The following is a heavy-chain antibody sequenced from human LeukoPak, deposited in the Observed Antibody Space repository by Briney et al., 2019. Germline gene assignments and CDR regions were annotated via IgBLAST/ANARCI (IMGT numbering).Heavy chain of an antibody. Sequence: SETLSPTCAVSGYSISSGYYWGWIRQPPGKGLEWIGSIYHSGSTYYNPSLKSRVTISVDTSKNQFSLKLSSVTAADTAVYYCAIIYGSGSYSDYWGQGTLVTVSS. CDR2: IYHSGST. D-gene: IGHD3-10*01. CDR3: AIIYGSGSYSDY. J-gene: IGHJ4*02. V-gene: IGHV4-38-2*01. CDR1: GYSISSGYY.